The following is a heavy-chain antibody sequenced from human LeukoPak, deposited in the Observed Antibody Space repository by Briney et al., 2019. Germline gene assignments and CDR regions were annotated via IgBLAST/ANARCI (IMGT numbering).Heavy chain of an antibody. Sequence: GESLKISCKGSGYSFTRYWIGWVRQMPGKALEWMGIIYPGDSDTRYSPSFQGQVSMSADKSSSTAYVQWSSLKASDTAIYYCARLDSTMFDSWGQGTLVTVSS. CDR3: ARLDSTMFDS. CDR2: IYPGDSDT. J-gene: IGHJ4*02. CDR1: GYSFTRYW. D-gene: IGHD5-18*01. V-gene: IGHV5-51*01.